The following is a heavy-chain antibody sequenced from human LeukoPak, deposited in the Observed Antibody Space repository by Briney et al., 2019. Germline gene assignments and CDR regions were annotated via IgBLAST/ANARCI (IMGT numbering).Heavy chain of an antibody. CDR3: AKDKVYYYGSGSYPLYYYYYYMDV. V-gene: IGHV3-30*02. J-gene: IGHJ6*03. Sequence: GGSLRLSCAASGFTFSSYGMHWVRQAPGKGLEWVAFIRYDGSNKYYADSVKGRFTISRDNSKNTLYLQMNSLRAEDTAVYYCAKDKVYYYGSGSYPLYYYYYYMDVWGKGTTVTVSS. CDR2: IRYDGSNK. D-gene: IGHD3-10*01. CDR1: GFTFSSYG.